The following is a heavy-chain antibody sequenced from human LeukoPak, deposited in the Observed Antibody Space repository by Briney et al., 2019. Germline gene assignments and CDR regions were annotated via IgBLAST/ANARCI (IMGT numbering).Heavy chain of an antibody. V-gene: IGHV3-53*01. Sequence: PGGSLRLSCAASGFSVSNYYMSWVRQAPGKGLEWVSVLYSGGTTHNADSVKGRFTISRDNSKNTLFLQMDSLRPEDTAVYYCVRGTWFDPWGQGTLVTVSS. CDR1: GFSVSNYY. CDR2: LYSGGTT. J-gene: IGHJ5*02. CDR3: VRGTWFDP. D-gene: IGHD1-1*01.